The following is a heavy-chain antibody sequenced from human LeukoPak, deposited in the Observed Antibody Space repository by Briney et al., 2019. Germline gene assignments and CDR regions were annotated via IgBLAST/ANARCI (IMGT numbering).Heavy chain of an antibody. CDR2: IWYDGSNQ. V-gene: IGHV3-30*19. CDR3: ARARGGTSLDF. J-gene: IGHJ4*02. CDR1: GFTFSSYG. D-gene: IGHD3-10*01. Sequence: GGSLRLSCAASGFTFSSYGMHWVRQAPGKGLEWVAVIWYDGSNQYYADSVKGRFTISRDNSENTLFLHMNSLRAEDTAVYYCARARGGTSLDFWGQGTLVTVSS.